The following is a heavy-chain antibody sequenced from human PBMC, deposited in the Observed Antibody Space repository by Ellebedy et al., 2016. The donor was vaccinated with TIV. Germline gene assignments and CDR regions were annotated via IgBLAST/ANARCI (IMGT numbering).Heavy chain of an antibody. Sequence: GESLKISCAASGFTFGSFAMHWVRQAPGKGLEWLSVIRGGGDRTYDADSVKGRFTITRDNSKNTLYLQMDRLRVEDTAVYYCSKGTSSGFNYDRVGSEYWGQGTLVTVSS. V-gene: IGHV3-23*01. CDR2: IRGGGDRT. D-gene: IGHD3-22*01. J-gene: IGHJ4*02. CDR3: SKGTSSGFNYDRVGSEY. CDR1: GFTFGSFA.